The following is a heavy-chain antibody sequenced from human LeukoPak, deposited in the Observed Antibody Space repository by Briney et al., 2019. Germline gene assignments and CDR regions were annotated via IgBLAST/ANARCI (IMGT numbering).Heavy chain of an antibody. V-gene: IGHV4-39*01. Sequence: PSETPSLTCTVSGGSISGSSYYWAWIRQPPGKGLEWIGSGFYSGSAYYNPSLKSRVTISVDTSKNQFSLNLSSVTAADTAVYYCARLRGAMTPVTSDFDYWGQGTLVTVSS. CDR3: ARLRGAMTPVTSDFDY. CDR1: GGSISGSSYY. CDR2: GFYSGSA. J-gene: IGHJ4*02. D-gene: IGHD4-17*01.